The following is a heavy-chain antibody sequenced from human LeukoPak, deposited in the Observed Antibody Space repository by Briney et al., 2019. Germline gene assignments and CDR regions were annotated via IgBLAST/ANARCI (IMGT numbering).Heavy chain of an antibody. D-gene: IGHD4-17*01. CDR2: INPNSAAT. V-gene: IGHV1-2*02. CDR3: AIRDYGDRDPFDI. J-gene: IGHJ3*02. CDR1: GYTFTDYY. Sequence: ASVKVSCKASGYTFTDYYIHWVRQAPGQGLEWMGWINPNSAATYSPQKFQGRVTTTRDTSISTAYMDLSRLRSDDTALYYCAIRDYGDRDPFDIWGQGTMVTVSS.